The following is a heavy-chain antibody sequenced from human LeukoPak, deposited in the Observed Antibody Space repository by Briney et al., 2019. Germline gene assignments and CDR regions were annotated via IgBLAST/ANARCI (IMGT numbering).Heavy chain of an antibody. J-gene: IGHJ4*02. D-gene: IGHD2-21*02. CDR2: IYPGDSDT. CDR1: GYSFTSYW. V-gene: IGHV5-51*01. CDR3: ARRSYCGGDGSARGDQFDY. Sequence: GESLKISCKGSGYSFTSYWIGWVRQMPGKGLEWMGIIYPGDSDTRYSPSFQGQVTISADKSINTAYLQWSSLKASDTAMYYCARRSYCGGDGSARGDQFDYWGQGTLVTVSS.